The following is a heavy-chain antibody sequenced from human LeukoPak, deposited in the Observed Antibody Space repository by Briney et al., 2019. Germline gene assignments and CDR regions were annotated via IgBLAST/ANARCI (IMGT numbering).Heavy chain of an antibody. D-gene: IGHD5-18*01. CDR1: GYTFTSYD. CDR3: ARIKRGYSYGNFDY. V-gene: IGHV1-8*01. Sequence: ASVKVSCKASGYTFTSYDINWVRQATGQGLEWMGSMNPNSGNTGYAQKFQGRVTMTRNTSISTAYMELSSLRSEDTAVYYCARIKRGYSYGNFDYWGQGTLVTVSS. CDR2: MNPNSGNT. J-gene: IGHJ4*02.